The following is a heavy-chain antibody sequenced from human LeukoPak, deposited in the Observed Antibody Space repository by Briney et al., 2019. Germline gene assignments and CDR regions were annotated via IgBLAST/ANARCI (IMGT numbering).Heavy chain of an antibody. CDR2: FDPEDGET. D-gene: IGHD2-15*01. J-gene: IGHJ5*02. CDR3: ATSLVDCSGGSCYGNSFDP. Sequence: ASVTVSFKVSGYTLTELTMYWVRQAPGKGQGRMGGFDPEDGETIYAQKFQGRVTMTEDTSTDTAYMELSILRSEDTAVYYCATSLVDCSGGSCYGNSFDPWGQGTLVTVSS. CDR1: GYTLTELT. V-gene: IGHV1-24*01.